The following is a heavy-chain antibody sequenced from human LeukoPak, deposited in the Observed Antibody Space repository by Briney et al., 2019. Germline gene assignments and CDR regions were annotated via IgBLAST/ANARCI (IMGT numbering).Heavy chain of an antibody. CDR1: GFTFSSYS. CDR2: ISSSSSYI. Sequence: GGSLRLSCAASGFTFSSYSMNWVRQAPGKGLEGVSSISSSSSYIYYADSVKGRFTISRDNAKNSLYLQMNSLRAEDTAVYYCASTYGDYAPYNWFDPWGQGTLVTVSS. CDR3: ASTYGDYAPYNWFDP. J-gene: IGHJ5*02. V-gene: IGHV3-21*01. D-gene: IGHD4-17*01.